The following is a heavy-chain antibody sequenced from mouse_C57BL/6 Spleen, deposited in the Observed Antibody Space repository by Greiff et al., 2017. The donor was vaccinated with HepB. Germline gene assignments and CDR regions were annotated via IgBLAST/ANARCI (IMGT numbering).Heavy chain of an antibody. CDR3: ARSESNYEDAMDY. J-gene: IGHJ4*01. CDR1: GYNFNSYW. CDR2: IDPYDSET. Sequence: QVQLQQPGAELVRPGSSVKLSCKASGYNFNSYWMHWVKQRPIQGLEWIGNIDPYDSETHYNQKFKDKATLTGDKSSSTAYMQLSSLTSEDSAVYYCARSESNYEDAMDYWGQGTSVTVSS. V-gene: IGHV1-52*01. D-gene: IGHD2-5*01.